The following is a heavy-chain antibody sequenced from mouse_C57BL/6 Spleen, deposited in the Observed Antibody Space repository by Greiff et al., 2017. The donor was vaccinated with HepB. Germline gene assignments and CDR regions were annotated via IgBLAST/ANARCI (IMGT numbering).Heavy chain of an antibody. J-gene: IGHJ3*01. V-gene: IGHV1-54*01. CDR2: INPGSGGT. CDR3: AREQAY. Sequence: VQVVESGAELVRPGTSVKVSCKASGYAFTNYLIEWVKQRPGQGLEWIGVINPGSGGTNYNEKFKGKATLTADKSSSTAYMQLSSLTSEDSAVYFCAREQAYWGQGTLVTVSA. CDR1: GYAFTNYL.